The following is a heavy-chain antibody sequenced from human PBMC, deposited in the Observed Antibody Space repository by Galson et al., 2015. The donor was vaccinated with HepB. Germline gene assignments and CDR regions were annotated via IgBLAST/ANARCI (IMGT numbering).Heavy chain of an antibody. V-gene: IGHV3-74*01. CDR2: INPDGSST. Sequence: SLRLSCAAPGFTFSSDWMHWVRQAPGKGLVWVSRINPDGSSTTYADSVKGRFTISRDNAKNTLYLQMNSLRAEDTAVYYGARDLGYSGDIWGQGTMVTVSS. J-gene: IGHJ3*02. D-gene: IGHD5-12*01. CDR1: GFTFSSDW. CDR3: ARDLGYSGDI.